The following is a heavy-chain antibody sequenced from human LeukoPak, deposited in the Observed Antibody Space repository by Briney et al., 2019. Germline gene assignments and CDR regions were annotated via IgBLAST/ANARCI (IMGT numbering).Heavy chain of an antibody. CDR2: ISGGGGST. D-gene: IGHD1-26*01. J-gene: IGHJ4*02. CDR3: AKGGKWDVTPFDY. CDR1: GFTFSSSA. Sequence: GGSLRLSCAASGFTFSSSAMSWVRQVPGKGLEWVSTISGGGGSTYYADSVKGRFTISRDNSKNTLYLQVNSLRAEDTAVYYCAKGGKWDVTPFDYWGQGTLVTVSS. V-gene: IGHV3-23*01.